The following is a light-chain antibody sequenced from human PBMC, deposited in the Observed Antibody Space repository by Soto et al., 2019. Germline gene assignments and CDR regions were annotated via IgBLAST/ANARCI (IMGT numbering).Light chain of an antibody. CDR3: QQYNNYPWT. CDR1: QSLSSW. V-gene: IGKV1-5*03. J-gene: IGKJ1*01. CDR2: KAS. Sequence: DIQMTQSPSTLSASVGDRVTITCRASQSLSSWLVWYQQKPGKAPKLLIYKASSLQSGVPSRFSGSGSETEFTLTISSLQPDDFATYYCQQYNNYPWTFGQGTKVEIK.